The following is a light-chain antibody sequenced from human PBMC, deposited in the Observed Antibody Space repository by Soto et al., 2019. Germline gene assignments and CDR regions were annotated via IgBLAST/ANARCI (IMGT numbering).Light chain of an antibody. CDR3: HQYGSSPRT. V-gene: IGKV3-20*01. Sequence: EIVLTQSPGTLSLSPGERATLSCRASQSVSSSYLAWYQQKPGQAPRLLIYGASSRATGIPDRLSGSGSGTDFTLTISRLEPEDFAVYSCHQYGSSPRTFGQGTKVDIK. CDR1: QSVSSSY. J-gene: IGKJ1*01. CDR2: GAS.